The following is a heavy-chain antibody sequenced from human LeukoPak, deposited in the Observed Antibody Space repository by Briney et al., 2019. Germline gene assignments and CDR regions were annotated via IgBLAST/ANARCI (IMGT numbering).Heavy chain of an antibody. CDR1: GFTFSSYA. CDR3: AKEIQH. Sequence: GGSLRLSCAASGFTFSSYAMSWVRQAPGKGLEWVSAISGSGGNTYYPDSVKRRFTLSSDNSKNTLYLQLNGLRAEDTAVYYCAKEIQHWGQGTLVTVSS. V-gene: IGHV3-23*01. CDR2: ISGSGGNT. J-gene: IGHJ1*01.